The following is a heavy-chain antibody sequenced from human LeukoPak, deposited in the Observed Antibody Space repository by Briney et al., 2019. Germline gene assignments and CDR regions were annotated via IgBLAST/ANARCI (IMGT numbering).Heavy chain of an antibody. CDR3: ARDDTMVGAFDI. D-gene: IGHD3-10*01. CDR1: GGSFSGYY. J-gene: IGHJ3*02. CDR2: IYYSGST. Sequence: SETLSLTCTVSGGSFSGYYWSWIRQPPGKGLEYIGYIYYSGSTNYNPSLKSRVTISVDTSKNQFSLKLSSVTAADTAVYYCARDDTMVGAFDIWGQGTMVTVSS. V-gene: IGHV4-59*01.